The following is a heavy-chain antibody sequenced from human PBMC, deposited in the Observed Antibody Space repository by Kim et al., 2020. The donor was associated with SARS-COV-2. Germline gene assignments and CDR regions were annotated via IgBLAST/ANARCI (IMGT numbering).Heavy chain of an antibody. V-gene: IGHV3-30-3*01. J-gene: IGHJ6*03. Sequence: GGSLRLSCAASGFTFSSYAMHWVRQAPGKGLEWVAVISYDGSNKYYADSVKGRFTISRDNSKNTLYLQMNSLRAEDTAVYYCARVSKPDSSGWYYYYYMDVWGKGTTVTVSS. CDR1: GFTFSSYA. CDR3: ARVSKPDSSGWYYYYYMDV. CDR2: ISYDGSNK. D-gene: IGHD6-19*01.